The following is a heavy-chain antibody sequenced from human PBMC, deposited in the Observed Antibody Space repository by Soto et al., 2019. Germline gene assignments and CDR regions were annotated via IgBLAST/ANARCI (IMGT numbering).Heavy chain of an antibody. CDR2: IYPGDSDT. J-gene: IGHJ6*03. D-gene: IGHD2-2*01. Sequence: GESLRISCQGSGYRFTSYWIGWVRQMPGKGLEWMGIIYPGDSDTRYSPSFQGQVTISADKSISTAYLQWSSLKASDTAMYYCARRAAMGPRYYYYMDVWGKGTTVTVSS. CDR1: GYRFTSYW. V-gene: IGHV5-51*01. CDR3: ARRAAMGPRYYYYMDV.